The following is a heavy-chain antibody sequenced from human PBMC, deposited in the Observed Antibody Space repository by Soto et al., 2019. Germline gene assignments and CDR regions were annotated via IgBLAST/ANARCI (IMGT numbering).Heavy chain of an antibody. V-gene: IGHV3-21*01. CDR1: GFTFSSYS. D-gene: IGHD2-2*01. CDR3: ARDRLSTSFYEGCLDY. J-gene: IGHJ4*02. CDR2: ISSSSSYI. Sequence: GGSLRLSCAASGFTFSSYSMNWVRQAPGKGLEWVSSISSSSSYIYYADSVKGRFTISRDNAKNSLYLQMNSLRAEDTAVYYCARDRLSTSFYEGCLDYWGQGTLVTVSS.